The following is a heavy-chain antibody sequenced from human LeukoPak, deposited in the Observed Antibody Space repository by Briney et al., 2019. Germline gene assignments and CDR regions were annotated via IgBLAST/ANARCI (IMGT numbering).Heavy chain of an antibody. Sequence: ASVKVSCKASGYTFTSYGISWVRQAPGQGLEWMGWINPNSGGTNYAQKFQGRVTMTRDTSISTAYMELSRLRSDDTAVYYCARDESSYDYVWGSYRYFDYWGQGTLVTVSS. CDR1: GYTFTSYG. V-gene: IGHV1-2*02. D-gene: IGHD3-16*02. CDR2: INPNSGGT. J-gene: IGHJ4*02. CDR3: ARDESSYDYVWGSYRYFDY.